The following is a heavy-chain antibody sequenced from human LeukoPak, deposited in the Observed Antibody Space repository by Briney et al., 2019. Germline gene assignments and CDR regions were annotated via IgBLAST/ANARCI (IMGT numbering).Heavy chain of an antibody. CDR3: AELGITMIGGV. J-gene: IGHJ6*04. CDR2: ISSSGSTI. D-gene: IGHD3-10*02. V-gene: IGHV3-11*04. CDR1: GGSFSNYY. Sequence: PSETLSLTCAVYGGSFSNYYWSWIRQPPGKGLEWVSYISSSGSTIYYADSVKGRFTISRDNAKNSLYLQMNSLRAEDTAVYYCAELGITMIGGVWGKGTTVTISS.